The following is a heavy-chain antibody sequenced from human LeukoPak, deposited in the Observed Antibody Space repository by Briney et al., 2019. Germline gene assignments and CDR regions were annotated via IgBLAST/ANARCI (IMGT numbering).Heavy chain of an antibody. J-gene: IGHJ5*02. CDR3: ARDPSSCGGDCYSWCDL. D-gene: IGHD2-21*02. V-gene: IGHV4-59*01. Sequence: SETLCLTCTVSGCSISSYYWSWIRQPPGKGLEWIGYIYYSGSTNYNPSLKSRGTISVDTSKNQFSLKLSSVTAADTAVYYCARDPSSCGGDCYSWCDLWGQGTLVTVSS. CDR1: GCSISSYY. CDR2: IYYSGST.